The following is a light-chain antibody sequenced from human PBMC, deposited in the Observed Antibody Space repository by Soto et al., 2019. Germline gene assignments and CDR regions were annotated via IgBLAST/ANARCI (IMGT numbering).Light chain of an antibody. Sequence: DIQMTQSPSTLSASVGDRVTITFRASQSISVWLAWYQQKAGKAPNLLIYKASRLESGVPSRFSGSGSETEFTLTSSGLQPGDSATYYCQQYNSYSPTFGQGTKVDIK. J-gene: IGKJ1*01. CDR3: QQYNSYSPT. CDR2: KAS. CDR1: QSISVW. V-gene: IGKV1-5*03.